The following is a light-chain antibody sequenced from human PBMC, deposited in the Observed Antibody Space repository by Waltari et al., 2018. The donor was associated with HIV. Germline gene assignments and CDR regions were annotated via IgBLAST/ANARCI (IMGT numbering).Light chain of an antibody. CDR1: QSVLYRSNNKNH. CDR2: GAS. J-gene: IGKJ2*01. Sequence: DIVMTQSPDSLAVSLGERATINCKSSQSVLYRSNNKNHLAWYQQKPGQPPKLLIYGASTRESGVPDRFSGSGSGTDFTLTISSLQAEDVAVYYCQQYYSSPYTFGQGAKLDIK. V-gene: IGKV4-1*01. CDR3: QQYYSSPYT.